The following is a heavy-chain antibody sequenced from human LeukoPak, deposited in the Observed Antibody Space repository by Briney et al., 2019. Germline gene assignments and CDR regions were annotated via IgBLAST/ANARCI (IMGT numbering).Heavy chain of an antibody. CDR3: AREIHSSGWQNFDY. CDR1: GFTFSSYA. D-gene: IGHD6-19*01. J-gene: IGHJ4*02. Sequence: PGGSLRLSCAASGFTFSSYAMHCVRQAPGKGLGWVAVISYDGSNKYYADSVKGRFTISRDNSKNTLYLQMNSLRAEDTAVYYCAREIHSSGWQNFDYWGQGTLVTVSS. CDR2: ISYDGSNK. V-gene: IGHV3-30*04.